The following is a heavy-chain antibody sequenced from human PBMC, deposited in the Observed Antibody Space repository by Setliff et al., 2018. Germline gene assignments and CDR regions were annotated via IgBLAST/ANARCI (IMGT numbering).Heavy chain of an antibody. CDR2: VHFTGST. J-gene: IGHJ4*02. Sequence: PSETLSLTCNVSGASIRNFYWTWIRQPPGKGLEWIGYVHFTGSTNYNPSLKSRVTMSVDVSKSQFSLRLSSVTAADTATYYCARDRSYYASGSFTKWFDYWGQGALVTVSS. V-gene: IGHV4-59*01. CDR3: ARDRSYYASGSFTKWFDY. CDR1: GASIRNFY. D-gene: IGHD3-10*01.